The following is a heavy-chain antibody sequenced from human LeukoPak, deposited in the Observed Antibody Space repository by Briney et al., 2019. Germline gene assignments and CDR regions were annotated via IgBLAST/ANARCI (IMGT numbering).Heavy chain of an antibody. J-gene: IGHJ4*02. CDR1: GGSFSGYY. CDR2: ITSSGSTI. CDR3: AREDGSQLDY. Sequence: LSLTCAVYGGSFSGYYWSWIRQPPGKGLEWISYITSSGSTIYYADSVKGRFTISRDNAKSSLCLQMDSLRAGDTAVYYCAREDGSQLDYWGRGTLVTVSS. V-gene: IGHV3-11*04. D-gene: IGHD1-26*01.